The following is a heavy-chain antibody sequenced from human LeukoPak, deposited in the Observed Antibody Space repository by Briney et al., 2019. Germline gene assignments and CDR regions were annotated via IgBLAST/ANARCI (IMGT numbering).Heavy chain of an antibody. CDR1: GGSISSSSYY. V-gene: IGHV4-39*07. D-gene: IGHD3-22*01. J-gene: IGHJ4*02. CDR2: IYYSGST. Sequence: PSETLSLTRTVSGGSISSSSYYWGWIRQPPGKGLEWIGSIYYSGSTYYNPSLKSRVTISVVTTKNQFSLKLSSVTAADTAVYYCASFSLSGYSPYSFDYWGQGTLVTVSS. CDR3: ASFSLSGYSPYSFDY.